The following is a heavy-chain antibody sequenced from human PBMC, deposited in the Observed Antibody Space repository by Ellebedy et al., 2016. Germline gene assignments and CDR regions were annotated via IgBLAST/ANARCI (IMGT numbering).Heavy chain of an antibody. CDR2: INPNSGNT. CDR3: ARELAVVTPGIDY. Sequence: ASVKVSCKASGYAFTSYNVHWVRQAPGQGLEYMGIINPNSGNTRYAQKFQGRVTMTRDTSTSTVYMELTSLRSEDTAVYYCARELAVVTPGIDYWGQGTLVTVSS. CDR1: GYAFTSYN. J-gene: IGHJ4*02. V-gene: IGHV1-46*01. D-gene: IGHD4-23*01.